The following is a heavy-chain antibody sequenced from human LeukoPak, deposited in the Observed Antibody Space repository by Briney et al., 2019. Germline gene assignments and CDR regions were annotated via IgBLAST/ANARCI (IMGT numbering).Heavy chain of an antibody. CDR2: IYYSGST. CDR1: GGSISSYY. D-gene: IGHD6-19*01. J-gene: IGHJ4*02. CDR3: ARDRGKYCSGYIDY. V-gene: IGHV4-59*01. Sequence: PSETLSLTCTVSGGSISSYYWSWIRQPPGKGLEWIGYIYYSGSTNYNPSLKSRVTISVDTSKNQFSLKLSSVTAADTAVYHCARDRGKYCSGYIDYWGQGTLVTVSS.